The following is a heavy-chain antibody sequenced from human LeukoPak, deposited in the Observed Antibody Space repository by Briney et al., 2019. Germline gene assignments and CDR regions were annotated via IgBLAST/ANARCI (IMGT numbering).Heavy chain of an antibody. CDR3: ARGGSAGDRYYYYYYGMDV. CDR2: INPNSGGT. J-gene: IGHJ6*02. D-gene: IGHD3-16*01. V-gene: IGHV1-2*02. Sequence: GASVKVSCKASGYTFTGYYMHWVRQAPGQGLEWMGWINPNSGGTNYAQKFQGRVTMTRDTSISTAYMELSRLRSDDTAVYYCARGGSAGDRYYYYYYGMDVWGQGTTVTVSS. CDR1: GYTFTGYY.